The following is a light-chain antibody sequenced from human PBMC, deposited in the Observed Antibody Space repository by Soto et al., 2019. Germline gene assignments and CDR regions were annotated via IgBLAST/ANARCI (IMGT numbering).Light chain of an antibody. Sequence: QSALTQPRSVSGSPGQSVTISCTGTSSDVGGYNYVSWYQQHPDKAPKIMIYDVSQRPSGVPDRFSGSKSGNTASLTISGLQADDEADYYCSSFAGTNTFALYVFGTGTKLTVL. CDR2: DVS. J-gene: IGLJ1*01. CDR1: SSDVGGYNY. CDR3: SSFAGTNTFALYV. V-gene: IGLV2-11*01.